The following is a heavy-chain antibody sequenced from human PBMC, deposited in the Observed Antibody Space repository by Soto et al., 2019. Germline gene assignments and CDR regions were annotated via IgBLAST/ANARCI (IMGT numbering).Heavy chain of an antibody. V-gene: IGHV1-18*01. D-gene: IGHD2-21*01. J-gene: IGHJ4*02. CDR3: ARAGSYYGAQRRLDF. Sequence: QVQLVQSGAEVKKPGASLMVSCKASGYTFTSYGISWVRQAPGQGLEWMGWISGYSGNTDDAQKFQGRVTMTTDTSTRTGYVDLRGLTSDDTAMYYCARAGSYYGAQRRLDFWGQGTLVTVPS. CDR1: GYTFTSYG. CDR2: ISGYSGNT.